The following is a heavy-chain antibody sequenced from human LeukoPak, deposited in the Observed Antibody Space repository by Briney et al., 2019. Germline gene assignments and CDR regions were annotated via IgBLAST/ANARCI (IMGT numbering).Heavy chain of an antibody. CDR2: IYPADSDT. D-gene: IGHD4-23*01. CDR3: ARRPPTVVTLSRDALHI. Sequence: GESLKISCKGSGSPFNNFWIGWVRQMPGKGLEWMGIIYPADSDTTYSPSFRGQVTISADKSINTAYPQLSSLKASDTAMYYCARRPPTVVTLSRDALHIWGQGTMVTVSS. CDR1: GSPFNNFW. J-gene: IGHJ3*02. V-gene: IGHV5-51*01.